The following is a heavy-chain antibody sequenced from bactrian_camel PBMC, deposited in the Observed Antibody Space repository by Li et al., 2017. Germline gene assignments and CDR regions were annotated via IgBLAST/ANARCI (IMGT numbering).Heavy chain of an antibody. J-gene: IGHJ4*01. CDR1: GYIFSC. V-gene: IGHV3S40*01. CDR3: AAREGGYGLAVGVY. CDR2: INTGGGTT. D-gene: IGHD3*01. Sequence: DVQLVESGGGSVQAGGSLRLSCAGSGYIFSCMGWFRQAPGKGLEWDSAINTGGGTTYYVDSVKGRFTISRDNAKNTVYLQMNSLKSEDTALYYCAAREGGYGLAVGVYWGQGTQVTVS.